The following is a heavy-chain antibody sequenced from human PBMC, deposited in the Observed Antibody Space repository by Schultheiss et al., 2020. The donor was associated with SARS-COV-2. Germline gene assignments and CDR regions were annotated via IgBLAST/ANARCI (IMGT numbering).Heavy chain of an antibody. J-gene: IGHJ4*02. CDR3: ARGVLELLSYYFDY. CDR1: GYTFTSYG. Sequence: SVKVSCKASGYTFTSYGISWVRQAPGQGLEWMGGIIPIFGTANYAQKFQGRVTITADESTSTAYMELSSLRAEDTAVYYCARGVLELLSYYFDYWGQGTLVTVSS. D-gene: IGHD3-3*01. CDR2: IIPIFGTA. V-gene: IGHV1-69*13.